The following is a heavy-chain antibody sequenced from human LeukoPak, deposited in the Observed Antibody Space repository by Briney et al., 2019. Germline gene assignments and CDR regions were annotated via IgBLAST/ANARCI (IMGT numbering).Heavy chain of an antibody. J-gene: IGHJ3*02. D-gene: IGHD2-15*01. V-gene: IGHV1-69*13. Sequence: ASVKVSCKASGDTFSSYAISWVRQAPGQGLEWMGGIIPIFGTANYAQKFQGRVTITADESTSTAYMELSSLRSEDTAVYYCARDFGPEGYCSGGSCPKDSDAFDIWGQGTMVTVSS. CDR1: GDTFSSYA. CDR2: IIPIFGTA. CDR3: ARDFGPEGYCSGGSCPKDSDAFDI.